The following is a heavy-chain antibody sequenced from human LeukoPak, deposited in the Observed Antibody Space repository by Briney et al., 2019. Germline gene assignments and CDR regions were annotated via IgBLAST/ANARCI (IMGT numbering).Heavy chain of an antibody. CDR2: IIPIFGTA. V-gene: IGHV1-69*01. D-gene: IGHD3-10*01. J-gene: IGHJ6*03. CDR1: GGTFSSYA. Sequence: ASVKVSCKASGGTFSSYAISWVRQAPGQGLEWMGGIIPIFGTANYAQKFQGRVTITADESTSTAYMELSSLRSEDTAVYYCGIGYYNSYYYYYYMDVWGKGTTVTVSS. CDR3: GIGYYNSYYYYYYMDV.